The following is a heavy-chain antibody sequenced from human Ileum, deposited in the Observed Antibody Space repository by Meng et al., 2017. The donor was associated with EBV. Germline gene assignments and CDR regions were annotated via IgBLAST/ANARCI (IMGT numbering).Heavy chain of an antibody. V-gene: IGHV1-3*01. CDR3: ARTDCSGDCWRIDY. Sequence: VQLVRSGAEVKEAGASVKVSCKASGYTFTSHGIQWVRQAPGQRLEWMGWINAGDGRSKLSQRFQGRVAVSRDTSATTAYMDLYSLTSEDTAVYYCARTDCSGDCWRIDYWGQGTLVTVSS. J-gene: IGHJ4*02. CDR2: INAGDGRS. D-gene: IGHD2-21*01. CDR1: GYTFTSHG.